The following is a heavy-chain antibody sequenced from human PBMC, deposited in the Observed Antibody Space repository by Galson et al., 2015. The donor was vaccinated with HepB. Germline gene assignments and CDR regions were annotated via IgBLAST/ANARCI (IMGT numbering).Heavy chain of an antibody. D-gene: IGHD6-19*01. CDR2: IIPILGIA. CDR3: ARGTVAVAGYFDY. CDR1: GYTFTSYA. J-gene: IGHJ4*02. V-gene: IGHV1-69*04. Sequence: SVKVSCKASGYTFTSYAISWVRQAPGQGLEWMGRIIPILGIANYAQKFQGRVTITADKSTSTAYMELSSLRSEDTAVYYCARGTVAVAGYFDYWGQGTLVTVSS.